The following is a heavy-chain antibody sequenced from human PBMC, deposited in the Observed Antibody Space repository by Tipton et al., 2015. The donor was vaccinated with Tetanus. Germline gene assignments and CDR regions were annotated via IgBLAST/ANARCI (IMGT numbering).Heavy chain of an antibody. CDR3: AKDRWGYCSSNFDF. Sequence: SLRLSCAASEFTFSSYAMSWVRQAPGKGLEWVSGISGSGGSTYNADSVKGQFTISRDNSKNTLYLQMNSLRAEDTAVYYCAKDRWGYCSSNFDFWGQGPLVTVSS. CDR1: EFTFSSYA. J-gene: IGHJ4*02. CDR2: ISGSGGST. D-gene: IGHD2-2*01. V-gene: IGHV3-23*01.